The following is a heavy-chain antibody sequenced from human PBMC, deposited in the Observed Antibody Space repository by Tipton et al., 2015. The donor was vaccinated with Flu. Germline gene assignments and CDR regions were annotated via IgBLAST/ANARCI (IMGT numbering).Heavy chain of an antibody. Sequence: SLRLSCAASGLTVSSNYMSWVRQAPGKGLEWVSLIDADNTTYYADSVTGRFTISRDNSKNSLYLQMHSLTADDTAIYYCAHRWFGELSRYYHGLDVWGQGTSVTVSS. CDR3: AHRWFGELSRYYHGLDV. CDR1: GLTVSSNY. D-gene: IGHD3-10*01. V-gene: IGHV3-66*01. CDR2: IDADNTT. J-gene: IGHJ6*02.